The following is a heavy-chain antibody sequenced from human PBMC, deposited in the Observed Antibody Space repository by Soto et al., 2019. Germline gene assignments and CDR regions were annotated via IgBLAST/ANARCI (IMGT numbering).Heavy chain of an antibody. CDR3: AMANCYSEY. Sequence: QVQLQESGPGLVKPSETLSLTCTVSGGSISNHYWSWIRQPPGKGLEWIGYIYYNGNTNYNPSLKSRVAMSVDTSKNPISLKLRSVTAADTAVYYCAMANCYSEYWGQGTLVTVSS. CDR1: GGSISNHY. V-gene: IGHV4-59*11. J-gene: IGHJ4*02. D-gene: IGHD2-21*02. CDR2: IYYNGNT.